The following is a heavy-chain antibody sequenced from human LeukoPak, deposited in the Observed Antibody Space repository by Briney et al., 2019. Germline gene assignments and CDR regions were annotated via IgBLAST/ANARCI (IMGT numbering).Heavy chain of an antibody. V-gene: IGHV4-59*08. J-gene: IGHJ4*02. CDR3: ARAWFGYPGYFDY. CDR1: GGSISSYY. CDR2: TYYSGST. Sequence: PSETLSLTCTVSGGSISSYYWSWIRQPPGKGLEWIGYTYYSGSTNYNPSLKSRVTISVDTSKNQFSLKLSSVTAADTAVYYCARAWFGYPGYFDYWGQGTLVTVSS. D-gene: IGHD3-10*01.